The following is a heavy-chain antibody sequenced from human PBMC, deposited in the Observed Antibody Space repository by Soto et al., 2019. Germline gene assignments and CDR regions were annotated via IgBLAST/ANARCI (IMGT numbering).Heavy chain of an antibody. J-gene: IGHJ4*02. CDR3: VRGYFYDNAGPYFDY. Sequence: GGSLRLSCAASGFTFNTYWMHWVRQAPGKGPVWVSRISGDGSQTRYADSVQGRFTISRDNAKNTLYLQMNSPRAEDTAVYYCVRGYFYDNAGPYFDYWGQGTLVTVS. CDR1: GFTFNTYW. V-gene: IGHV3-74*01. CDR2: ISGDGSQT. D-gene: IGHD3-22*01.